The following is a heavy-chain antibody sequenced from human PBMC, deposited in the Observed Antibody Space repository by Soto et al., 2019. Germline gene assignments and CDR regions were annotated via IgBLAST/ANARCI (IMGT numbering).Heavy chain of an antibody. Sequence: SQTLSLTCGISGDSVSSNSAAWNWLRQSPSRGLEWLGRTYYRSKWYNDYAVSVESRITINPDTSKIHISLQLNFVTPEDTAVYFCARGEQYSGRIFDYWGQGTLVTVSS. CDR1: GDSVSSNSAA. D-gene: IGHD1-26*01. V-gene: IGHV6-1*01. CDR3: ARGEQYSGRIFDY. CDR2: TYYRSKWYN. J-gene: IGHJ4*02.